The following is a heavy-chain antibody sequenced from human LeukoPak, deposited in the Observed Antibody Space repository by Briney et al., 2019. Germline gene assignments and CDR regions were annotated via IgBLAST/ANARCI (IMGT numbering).Heavy chain of an antibody. Sequence: SVKVSCKASGGTFSSYAISWVRQAPGQGLEWMGGIIPIFGTANYAQKFQGRVTITADKSTSTAYMELGSLRSEDTAVYYCARDRGWGYFDYWGQGTLVTVSS. CDR2: IIPIFGTA. CDR3: ARDRGWGYFDY. J-gene: IGHJ4*02. V-gene: IGHV1-69*06. D-gene: IGHD3-16*01. CDR1: GGTFSSYA.